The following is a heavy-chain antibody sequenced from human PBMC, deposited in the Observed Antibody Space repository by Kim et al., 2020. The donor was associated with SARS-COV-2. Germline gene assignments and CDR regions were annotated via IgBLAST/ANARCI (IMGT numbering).Heavy chain of an antibody. CDR2: IFHSGSA. CDR3: ATEGGSWDYFEF. V-gene: IGHV4-39*01. CDR1: GGSTSSIDYY. Sequence: SETLSLTCNVSGGSTSSIDYYWAWIRQPPGKGPEWIGSIFHSGSAYYNPSLKSRVTISVDTSKNQFYLKLASVTAADTAVYYCATEGGSWDYFEFWGQGAVVTV. J-gene: IGHJ4*02. D-gene: IGHD6-13*01.